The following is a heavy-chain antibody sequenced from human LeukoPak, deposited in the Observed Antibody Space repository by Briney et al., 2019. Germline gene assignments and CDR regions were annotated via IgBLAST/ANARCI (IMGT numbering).Heavy chain of an antibody. D-gene: IGHD1-1*01. CDR2: IRYDGSNK. J-gene: IGHJ3*02. Sequence: GGSLRLSCAASGFTFSSYGMHWVRQAPGKGLEWVAFIRYDGSNKYYADSVKGRFTISRDNSKNTLYLQMNSLRAEDTAVYYCARSPPLWNGDAFDIWGQGTMVTVSS. V-gene: IGHV3-30*02. CDR3: ARSPPLWNGDAFDI. CDR1: GFTFSSYG.